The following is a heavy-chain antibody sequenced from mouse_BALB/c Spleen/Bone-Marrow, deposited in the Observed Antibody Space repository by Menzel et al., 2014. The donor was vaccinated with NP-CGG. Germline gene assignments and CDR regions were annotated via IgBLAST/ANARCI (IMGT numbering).Heavy chain of an antibody. D-gene: IGHD2-14*01. CDR3: AREDRYEAYFPY. V-gene: IGHV3-1*02. Sequence: EVQLVESGPDLVKPSQSLSLTCTVTGYSITSGYGWHWIQQFPGNKLEWMAYIHYSGSTNYNPSLKGRISITRDTSKNQFFLQLNSVTTEDTATYYCAREDRYEAYFPYWGQGTLFTVSA. CDR2: IHYSGST. J-gene: IGHJ3*01. CDR1: GYSITSGYG.